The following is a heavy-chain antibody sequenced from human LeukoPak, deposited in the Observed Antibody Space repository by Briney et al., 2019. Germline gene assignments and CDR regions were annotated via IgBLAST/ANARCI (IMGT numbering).Heavy chain of an antibody. CDR2: IIPILGIA. CDR1: GGTFSSYA. CDR3: ARVPYGSGGYYDY. J-gene: IGHJ4*02. Sequence: SVKVSCKASGGTFSSYAISWVRQAPGQGLEWMGRIIPILGIANYAQKFQGRVTITADKSTSTAYMELSSLRSEDTAVYYCARVPYGSGGYYDYWGQGTLVTVSS. V-gene: IGHV1-69*04. D-gene: IGHD3-10*01.